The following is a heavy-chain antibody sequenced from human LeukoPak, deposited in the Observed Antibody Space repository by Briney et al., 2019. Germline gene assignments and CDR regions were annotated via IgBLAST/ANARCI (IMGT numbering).Heavy chain of an antibody. V-gene: IGHV3-11*01. D-gene: IGHD2/OR15-2a*01. J-gene: IGHJ6*02. CDR3: ATLSVPHYYYYYYGMDV. Sequence: GGSLRLSCAASGFTFSDYYMSWIRQAPGKGLEWVSYISSSGSTIYYADSVKGRFTISRDNSKNTLYLQMNSLRAEDTAVYYCATLSVPHYYYYYYGMDVWGQGTTVTVSS. CDR2: ISSSGSTI. CDR1: GFTFSDYY.